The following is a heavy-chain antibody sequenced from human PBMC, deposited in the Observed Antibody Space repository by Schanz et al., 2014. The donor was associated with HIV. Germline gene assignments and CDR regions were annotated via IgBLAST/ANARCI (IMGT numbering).Heavy chain of an antibody. D-gene: IGHD3-10*01. J-gene: IGHJ6*02. V-gene: IGHV3-23*04. CDR3: AREDGWFGDIYYFGLDV. Sequence: EVQLVESGGGLVQPGGSLRLSCAASGFTFSSYAMSWVRLAPGKGLEWVSTVGYGGDNTYYADSVEGRFTISRDNSKNSLYLQMNTLRAEDTAVYYCAREDGWFGDIYYFGLDVWGRGTTVTVSS. CDR1: GFTFSSYA. CDR2: VGYGGDNT.